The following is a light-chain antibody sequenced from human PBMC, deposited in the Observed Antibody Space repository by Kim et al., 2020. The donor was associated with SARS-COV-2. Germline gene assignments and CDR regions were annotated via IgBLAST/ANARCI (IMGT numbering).Light chain of an antibody. V-gene: IGKV1-12*01. CDR1: QGVSSW. CDR3: QQADTFPYT. CDR2: ASS. Sequence: AAVGDRVTISFRASQGVSSWVAWYQQKPGKAPRLLLYASSSLRSGVAPRFSGSESGTDFTLTISNVQPEDFATYYCQQADTFPYTFGQGTKLEI. J-gene: IGKJ2*01.